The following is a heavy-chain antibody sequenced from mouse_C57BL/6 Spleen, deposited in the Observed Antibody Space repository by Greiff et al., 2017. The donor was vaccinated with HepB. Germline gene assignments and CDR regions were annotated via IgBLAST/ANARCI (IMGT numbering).Heavy chain of an antibody. J-gene: IGHJ2*01. V-gene: IGHV5-6*01. D-gene: IGHD1-1*02. Sequence: EVKLVESGGDLVKPGGSLKLSCEASGFTFSSYGMSWVRQTPDKRLEWVATISSGGSYTYYPDSVKGRFTISRDNAKNTLYLQMSSLKSEDTAMYYCAREGDRGIFGVYFDYWGQGTTLTVSS. CDR3: AREGDRGIFGVYFDY. CDR1: GFTFSSYG. CDR2: ISSGGSYT.